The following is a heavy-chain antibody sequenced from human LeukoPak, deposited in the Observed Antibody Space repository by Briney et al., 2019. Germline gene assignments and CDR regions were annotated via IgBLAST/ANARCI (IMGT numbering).Heavy chain of an antibody. CDR3: ARDIGVTLVRGVSDY. J-gene: IGHJ4*02. D-gene: IGHD3-10*01. CDR1: GYTFTNYG. Sequence: ASVKVSCKASGYTFTNYGITWVRQAPGQGLEWMGWISAYNGNTNYAQKLQGRVTMTTDTSTSTAYMELRSLRSDDTAVYYCARDIGVTLVRGVSDYWGQGTLVTVSS. V-gene: IGHV1-18*01. CDR2: ISAYNGNT.